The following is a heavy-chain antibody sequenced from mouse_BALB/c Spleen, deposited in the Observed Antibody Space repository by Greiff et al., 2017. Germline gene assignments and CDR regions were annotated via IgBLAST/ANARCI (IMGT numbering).Heavy chain of an antibody. CDR1: GFTFSSYG. J-gene: IGHJ3*01. Sequence: EVQVVESGGGLVQPGGSLKLSCAASGFTFSSYGMSWVRQTPDKRLELVATINSNGGSTYYPDSVKGRFTISRDNAKNTLYLQMSSLKSEDTAMYYCARDQGAYWGQGTLVTVSA. D-gene: IGHD3-2*02. CDR2: INSNGGST. V-gene: IGHV5-6-3*01. CDR3: ARDQGAY.